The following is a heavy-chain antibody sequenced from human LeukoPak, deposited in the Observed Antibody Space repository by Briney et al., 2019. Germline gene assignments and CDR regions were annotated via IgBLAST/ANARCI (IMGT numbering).Heavy chain of an antibody. V-gene: IGHV1-2*02. CDR2: INPNSGGT. J-gene: IGHJ4*02. D-gene: IGHD4-11*01. CDR1: GHTFIGYY. CDR3: ARDAIVRDYSNSDY. Sequence: ASVKVSCKASGHTFIGYYMHWVRQAPGQGLEWMGLINPNSGGTNYAQKFQGRVTMTRDTSISTAYMELSRLTSDDTAVYYCARDAIVRDYSNSDYWGQGTLVTVSS.